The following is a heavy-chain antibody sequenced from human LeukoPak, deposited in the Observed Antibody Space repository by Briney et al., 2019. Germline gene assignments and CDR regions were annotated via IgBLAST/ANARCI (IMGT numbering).Heavy chain of an antibody. Sequence: SETLSLTCTVSGGSISSSSYYWGWIRQPPGKGLEWIGSIYYSGSTYYNPSLKSRVTISVDTSKNQFSLKLSSVTAADTAVYYCARQQQLVRAIAYYYYYMDVWGKGTTVTVSS. V-gene: IGHV4-39*07. CDR1: GGSISSSSYY. CDR3: ARQQQLVRAIAYYYYYMDV. CDR2: IYYSGST. J-gene: IGHJ6*03. D-gene: IGHD6-13*01.